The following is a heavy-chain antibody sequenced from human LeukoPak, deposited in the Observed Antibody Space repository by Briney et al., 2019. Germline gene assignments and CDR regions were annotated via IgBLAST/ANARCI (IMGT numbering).Heavy chain of an antibody. CDR2: IIPIFGTA. D-gene: IGHD6-13*01. CDR1: GGTFSSYA. J-gene: IGHJ6*03. CDR3: ARDASSSWYVKDYYYYMDV. V-gene: IGHV1-69*13. Sequence: GASVKVSCKASGGTFSSYAISWVRQAPGQGLEWMGGIIPIFGTANYAQKFQGRVPITADESTSTAYMELSSLRSEDTAVYYCARDASSSWYVKDYYYYMDVWGKGTTVTVSS.